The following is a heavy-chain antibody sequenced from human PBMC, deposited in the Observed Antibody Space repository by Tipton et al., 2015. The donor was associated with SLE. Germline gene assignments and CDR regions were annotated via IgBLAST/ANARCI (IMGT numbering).Heavy chain of an antibody. V-gene: IGHV4-39*07. D-gene: IGHD3-16*01. CDR3: ARERGVHDAFDV. CDR1: GDSISSNYF. J-gene: IGHJ3*01. CDR2: IYYSGTT. Sequence: TLSLTCTVSGDSISSNYFWGWIRQSPGKGLEWIASIYYSGTTYYNPPLKSRVTISVDTSKNQFSLKLSSVTAADTAVYYCARERGVHDAFDVWGQGTLVTVSS.